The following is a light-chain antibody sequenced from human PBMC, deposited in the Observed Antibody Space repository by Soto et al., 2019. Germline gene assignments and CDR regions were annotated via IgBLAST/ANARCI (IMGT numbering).Light chain of an antibody. CDR2: EAS. V-gene: IGKV3-11*01. J-gene: IGKJ4*01. Sequence: EIVLTQSPATLSLSPGERATLSCRASQTVSSSLAWYQQKPGQAPRLLIYEASNRATGIRARFSGSGSGADFTLSISSLEPEDFALYYCQQHINWPLTFGGGTKVEI. CDR3: QQHINWPLT. CDR1: QTVSSS.